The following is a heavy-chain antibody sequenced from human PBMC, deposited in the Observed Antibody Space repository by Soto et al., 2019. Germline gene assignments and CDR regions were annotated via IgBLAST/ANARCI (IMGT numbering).Heavy chain of an antibody. Sequence: EVQLVESGGGLVKPGGSLRLSCAVSGFTFSDFDMSWVRQAPGKGLEWVSYITSNSVYVYYADSLKGRFTISRDNAKSALYLQMNSLRADDTAVYYCARDLSGGNYYYHGLDVWGQGTTVTVSS. CDR3: ARDLSGGNYYYHGLDV. CDR1: GFTFSDFD. CDR2: ITSNSVYV. D-gene: IGHD1-26*01. J-gene: IGHJ6*02. V-gene: IGHV3-21*01.